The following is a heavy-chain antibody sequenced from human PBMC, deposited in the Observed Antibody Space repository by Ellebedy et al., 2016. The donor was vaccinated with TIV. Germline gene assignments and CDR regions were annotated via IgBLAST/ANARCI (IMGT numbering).Heavy chain of an antibody. J-gene: IGHJ3*01. CDR2: INQGGSVK. CDR1: GFSFNSYW. Sequence: GESLKISCAVSGFSFNSYWMSWVRQAPGKGLEWVANINQGGSVKYYVDSVRGRFTISSDNAKNSLFLQMNSLRAEDTAVYYCATDGSYGDYRSPAHAFVFWGQGTMVSVAS. CDR3: ATDGSYGDYRSPAHAFVF. V-gene: IGHV3-7*01. D-gene: IGHD4-17*01.